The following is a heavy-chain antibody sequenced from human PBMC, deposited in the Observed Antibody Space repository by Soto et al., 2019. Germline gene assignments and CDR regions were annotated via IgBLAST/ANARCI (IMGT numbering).Heavy chain of an antibody. J-gene: IGHJ4*02. CDR2: INHSGST. CDR3: ARARADYYGSDNSYKGGFSDFDL. Sequence: QVLLQQWGAGLLKPSETLSLTCAVYGVSLSGNYWTWIRQPPGKGLEWIGNINHSGSTIYNPSLKSRVALSVGTSNNQFFLELSSVTAAATAVYYCARARADYYGSDNSYKGGFSDFDLWGQGTLASVSS. V-gene: IGHV4-34*01. CDR1: GVSLSGNY. D-gene: IGHD3-10*01.